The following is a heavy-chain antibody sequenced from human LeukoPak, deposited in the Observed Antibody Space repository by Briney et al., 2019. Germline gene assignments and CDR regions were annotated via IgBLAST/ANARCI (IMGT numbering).Heavy chain of an antibody. D-gene: IGHD6-13*01. CDR2: ISGSGGST. Sequence: GGSLRLSCAASGFTFSSYAMSWVRQAPGKGLEWVSAISGSGGSTYYADSVKGRFTISRDNSKNTLYLQMTSLRAEDTAVYYCAKRGGSHRRSWYEIYNWFDPWGQGTLVTVSS. V-gene: IGHV3-23*01. J-gene: IGHJ5*02. CDR3: AKRGGSHRRSWYEIYNWFDP. CDR1: GFTFSSYA.